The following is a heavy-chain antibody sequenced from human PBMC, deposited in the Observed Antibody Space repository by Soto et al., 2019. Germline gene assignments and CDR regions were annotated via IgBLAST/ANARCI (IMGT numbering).Heavy chain of an antibody. CDR1: GLSVSTNF. Sequence: GGSLRLSCAASGLSVSTNFMSWVRQAPGKGLEWLAVIYSGGKTFYADSVKGRFTISKDNSKNTLSLQMNSLRAEDTAVYYCTRDAPGERPYYFYYYGMDVWGQGTTVTVSS. J-gene: IGHJ6*02. CDR2: IYSGGKT. V-gene: IGHV3-53*01. CDR3: TRDAPGERPYYFYYYGMDV.